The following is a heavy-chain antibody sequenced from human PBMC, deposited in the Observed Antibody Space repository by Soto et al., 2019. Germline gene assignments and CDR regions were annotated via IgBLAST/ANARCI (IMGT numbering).Heavy chain of an antibody. J-gene: IGHJ4*02. CDR3: ARGTYFAY. Sequence: QVQLVQSGAEVKKPGASVKVSCKASGYTLNTYGITWVRQAPGQGLEWMGWISANNDHTNYPQKLQGRVTMTTDTSTGTAYVELRSLTSDDTAVYFCARGTYFAYWGQGTLVTVSS. CDR1: GYTLNTYG. V-gene: IGHV1-18*01. CDR2: ISANNDHT.